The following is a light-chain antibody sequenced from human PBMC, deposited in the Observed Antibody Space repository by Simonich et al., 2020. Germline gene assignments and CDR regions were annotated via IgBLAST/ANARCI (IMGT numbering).Light chain of an antibody. CDR1: RSDVGGYNY. CDR2: DVR. CDR3: SSYTSSSTWV. J-gene: IGLJ3*02. V-gene: IGLV2-14*01. Sequence: QSALTQPASVSGSPGQSITISCTGTRSDVGGYNYVSWYQQHPGKAPKLMIYDVRKRPSGVSNRFSGPKSGNTASLTLSGLQAEDEADYYCSSYTSSSTWVFGGGTKLTVL.